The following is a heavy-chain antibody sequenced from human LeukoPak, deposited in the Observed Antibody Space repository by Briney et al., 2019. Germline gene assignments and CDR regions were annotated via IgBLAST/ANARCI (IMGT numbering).Heavy chain of an antibody. V-gene: IGHV4-4*07. J-gene: IGHJ4*02. D-gene: IGHD3-10*01. CDR2: IHTTGST. CDR1: GASISSYY. Sequence: SETLSLTCTVSGASISSYYWSWIRQPAGKGLEWIGRIHTTGSTNYNPSLKSRVTMSVDMSKNQFSLKLSSVTAADTAMYYCARDAYYYGSESYFFDFWGQGTLVTVSS. CDR3: ARDAYYYGSESYFFDF.